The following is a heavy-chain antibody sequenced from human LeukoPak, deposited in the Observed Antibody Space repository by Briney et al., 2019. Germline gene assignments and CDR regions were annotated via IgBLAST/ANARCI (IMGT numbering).Heavy chain of an antibody. V-gene: IGHV4-59*01. CDR1: SCSITTDY. D-gene: IGHD1-26*01. J-gene: IGHJ2*01. Sequence: PSETLSLTCIASSCSITTDYWSWIRQPPGKGLEWVGYDYCSGSTNYNPSLKSRVTISVDTSKNQLSLKLTSVTAADTAVYYCARAPCGFWYFDLWGRGTLVTVSS. CDR2: DYCSGST. CDR3: ARAPCGFWYFDL.